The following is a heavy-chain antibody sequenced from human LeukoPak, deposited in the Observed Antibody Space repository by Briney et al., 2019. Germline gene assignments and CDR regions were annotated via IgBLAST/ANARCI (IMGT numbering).Heavy chain of an antibody. CDR2: IYYSGST. Sequence: SETLSLTCTVSGGSISSYYWGWIRQPPGKGLEWIGSIYYSGSTYYNPSLKSRVTISVDTSKNQFSLKLSSVTAADTAVYYCARDGYNWKREFDYWGQGTLVTVSS. CDR3: ARDGYNWKREFDY. CDR1: GGSISSYY. J-gene: IGHJ4*02. V-gene: IGHV4-39*07. D-gene: IGHD1-20*01.